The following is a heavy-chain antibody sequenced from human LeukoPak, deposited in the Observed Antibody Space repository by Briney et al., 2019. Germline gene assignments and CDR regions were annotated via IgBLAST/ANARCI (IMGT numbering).Heavy chain of an antibody. Sequence: GGSLRLSCAASGFTFSDYYMSWIRQAPGKGLEWVAVISYDGSNKYYADSVKGRFTLSRDNSKNTLFLQMNSLRAEDTAVYYCRTMVRGVIIDYFDYWGQGTLVTVSS. CDR2: ISYDGSNK. V-gene: IGHV3-30*03. D-gene: IGHD3-10*01. CDR1: GFTFSDYY. J-gene: IGHJ4*02. CDR3: RTMVRGVIIDYFDY.